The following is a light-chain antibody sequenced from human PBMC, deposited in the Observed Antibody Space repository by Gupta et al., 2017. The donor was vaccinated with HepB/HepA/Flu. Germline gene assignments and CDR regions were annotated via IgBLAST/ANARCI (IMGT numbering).Light chain of an antibody. CDR1: QGIRSW. Sequence: IQLTQSPSPFLASVGDRVTITCRASQGIRSWLARYQQNPGKAPKLLIYAASSLQNEVPSRFSGSGSGTDFTLTIRSLQPEDFATYYCQQANNFPPFTFGGGTKVEIK. J-gene: IGKJ4*01. CDR2: AAS. V-gene: IGKV1-12*01. CDR3: QQANNFPPFT.